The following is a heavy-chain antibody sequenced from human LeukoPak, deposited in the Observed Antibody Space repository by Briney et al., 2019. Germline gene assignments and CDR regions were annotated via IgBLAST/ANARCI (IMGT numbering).Heavy chain of an antibody. CDR1: GYTLTELS. D-gene: IGHD2-2*02. CDR3: ATVPGPPKYCSSTSCYTVKFDP. CDR2: FDPEDGET. V-gene: IGHV1-24*01. Sequence: ASVKVSCKVSGYTLTELSMHWVRQAPGKGLEWMGDFDPEDGETIYAQKFQGRVTMTEDTSTDTAYMELSSLRSEDTAVYYCATVPGPPKYCSSTSCYTVKFDPWGQGTLVTVSS. J-gene: IGHJ5*02.